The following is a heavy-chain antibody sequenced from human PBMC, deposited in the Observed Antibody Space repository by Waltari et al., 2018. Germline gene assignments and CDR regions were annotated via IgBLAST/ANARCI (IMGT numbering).Heavy chain of an antibody. D-gene: IGHD2-2*01. V-gene: IGHV4-61*02. J-gene: IGHJ5*02. CDR1: GGSISSGSYY. Sequence: QVQLQESGPGLVKPSQTLSLTCTVSGGSISSGSYYWSWIRQPAGKGLEWIGRIYTSGSTNYNPSLKSRVTISVDTSKNQFSLKLGSVTAADTAVYYCARGIVVVPAADWFDPWGQGTLVTVSS. CDR3: ARGIVVVPAADWFDP. CDR2: IYTSGST.